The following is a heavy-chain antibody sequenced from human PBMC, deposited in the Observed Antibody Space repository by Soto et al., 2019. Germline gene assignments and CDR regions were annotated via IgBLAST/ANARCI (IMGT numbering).Heavy chain of an antibody. CDR1: GGTFSSYA. CDR2: SIPLFGTA. V-gene: IGHV1-69*06. D-gene: IGHD6-13*01. J-gene: IGHJ2*01. CDR3: ARDRKSADTNWYFEL. Sequence: QVQLVQSGAEVKKPGSSVKVSCKASGGTFSSYAISWVRQAPGQGLEGMGGSIPLFGTATYAKKFQGRVTITADKSTSTGNMELSSLRSADTAVYYCARDRKSADTNWYFELWGRGTLVTVSS.